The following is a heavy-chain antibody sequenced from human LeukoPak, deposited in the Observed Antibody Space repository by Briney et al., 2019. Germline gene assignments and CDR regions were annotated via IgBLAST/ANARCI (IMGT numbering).Heavy chain of an antibody. Sequence: PSETLSLTCTVSGVSISSGGYYWSWLRQHPGKGLEWIGYIYYSGSTYYNPSLKSRVTISVDTSKNQFSLKLSSVTAADTAVYYCARADKGTFDPWGQGTLVTVSS. CDR3: ARADKGTFDP. CDR1: GVSISSGGYY. D-gene: IGHD1-14*01. V-gene: IGHV4-31*03. CDR2: IYYSGST. J-gene: IGHJ5*02.